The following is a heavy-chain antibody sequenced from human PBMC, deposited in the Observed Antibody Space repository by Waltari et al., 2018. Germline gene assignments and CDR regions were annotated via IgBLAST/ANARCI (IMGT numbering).Heavy chain of an antibody. V-gene: IGHV4-59*01. CDR2: IYYSGST. CDR1: GGSISSYY. CDR3: ARVVQNSGYDFYYYYYGMDV. D-gene: IGHD5-12*01. J-gene: IGHJ6*02. Sequence: QVQLQESGPGLVKPSETLSLTCTVSGGSISSYYWSWIRQPPGKGLEWIGYIYYSGSTNDNPSLKSRVTISVDTSKNQFSLKLSSVTAADTAVYYCARVVQNSGYDFYYYYYGMDVWGQGTTVTVSS.